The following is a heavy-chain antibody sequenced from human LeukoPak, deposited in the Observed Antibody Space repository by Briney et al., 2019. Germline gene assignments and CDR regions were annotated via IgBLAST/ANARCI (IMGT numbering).Heavy chain of an antibody. Sequence: GGSLRLSCAASGFTFSSYWMSWVRQAPGKGLEWVANIKQDGSEKYYVDSVKGRFTISRDNAKNSLYLQMNSLRAEDTAVYYCARDLTIHSGYDWLKYYFDYWGQGTLVTVSS. CDR1: GFTFSSYW. J-gene: IGHJ4*02. V-gene: IGHV3-7*01. D-gene: IGHD5-12*01. CDR3: ARDLTIHSGYDWLKYYFDY. CDR2: IKQDGSEK.